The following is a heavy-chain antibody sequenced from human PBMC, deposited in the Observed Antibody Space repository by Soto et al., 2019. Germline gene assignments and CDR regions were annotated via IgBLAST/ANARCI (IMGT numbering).Heavy chain of an antibody. D-gene: IGHD3-3*01. J-gene: IGHJ6*02. Sequence: QVQLVESGGGVVQPGRSLRLSCAASGFTFSSYGMHWVRQAPGMGLEWVAVIWYDGSNKYYADSVKGRFTISRDNSKNTLYLQMNSLRAEDTAVYYCARDPPYYDFWTGHYYYYYGMDVWGQGTPVTVSS. CDR1: GFTFSSYG. V-gene: IGHV3-33*01. CDR3: ARDPPYYDFWTGHYYYYYGMDV. CDR2: IWYDGSNK.